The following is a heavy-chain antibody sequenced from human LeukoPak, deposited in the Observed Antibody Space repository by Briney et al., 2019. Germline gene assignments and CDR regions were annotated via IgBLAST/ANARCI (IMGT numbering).Heavy chain of an antibody. CDR3: ACAPHSCSWYQY. Sequence: GGSLRLSCAASGFTFSSYWMSWVRQAPGKGLEWVANIKQDGSEKYYVDSVKGQFTISRDNAKNSLYLQMNSLRAEDTAVYYCACAPHSCSWYQYWGQGTLVTVSS. V-gene: IGHV3-7*01. D-gene: IGHD6-13*01. CDR1: GFTFSSYW. J-gene: IGHJ4*02. CDR2: IKQDGSEK.